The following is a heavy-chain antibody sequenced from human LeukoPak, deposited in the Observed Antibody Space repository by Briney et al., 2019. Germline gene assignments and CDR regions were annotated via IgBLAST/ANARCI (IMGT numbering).Heavy chain of an antibody. CDR2: ISYSGVS. CDR3: ARLPEGGYATSLGWLDP. J-gene: IGHJ5*02. V-gene: IGHV4-59*08. Sequence: SETLSLTCTVPSAAISRSYWIWIRQTPGKGLEWIGYISYSGVSTYNPSLGSRVTISRDTSKNEVSLNLSSMTAADTAVYFCARLPEGGYATSLGWLDPWGQGTRVTVSS. D-gene: IGHD5-24*01. CDR1: SAAISRSY.